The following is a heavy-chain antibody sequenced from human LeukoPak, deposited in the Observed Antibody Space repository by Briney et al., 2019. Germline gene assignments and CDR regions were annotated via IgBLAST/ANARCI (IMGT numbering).Heavy chain of an antibody. CDR1: GGSISSYY. J-gene: IGHJ4*02. V-gene: IGHV4-59*08. CDR3: ARLSGYSYGYDY. Sequence: SETLSLTCTVSGGSISSYYWSWIRQPPGKGLEWIGYIYYSGSTNYTPSLKSRVTISVDTSKNQFSLKLSSVTAADTAVYYCARLSGYSYGYDYWGQGTLVTVSS. CDR2: IYYSGST. D-gene: IGHD5-18*01.